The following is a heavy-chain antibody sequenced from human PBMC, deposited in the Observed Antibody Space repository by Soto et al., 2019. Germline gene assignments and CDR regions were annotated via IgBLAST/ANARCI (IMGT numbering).Heavy chain of an antibody. D-gene: IGHD4-4*01. V-gene: IGHV3-21*01. CDR3: ARAGVTNYTDYYFDL. J-gene: IGHJ4*03. Sequence: GGSLRLSCAASGFAFYYYNMNWVRQAPGRGLEWVSSISGSGIDIHFTDSVKGRVTISRDNAKTSLYLQMDSLRPEDTAIYYCARAGVTNYTDYYFDLWGHGALVTVSS. CDR2: ISGSGIDI. CDR1: GFAFYYYN.